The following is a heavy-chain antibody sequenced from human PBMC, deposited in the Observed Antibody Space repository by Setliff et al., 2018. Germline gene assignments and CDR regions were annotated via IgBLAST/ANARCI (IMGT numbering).Heavy chain of an antibody. CDR1: GVSISTSNW. CDR2: IYHNGIT. CDR3: GRDPHTPTVTTRGDY. D-gene: IGHD4-17*01. V-gene: IGHV4-4*02. Sequence: PSETLSLTCAVSGVSISTSNWWSWVRQPPGKGLEWIGEIYHNGITNYNPSLKSRVSISVDKSKNQVSLKLNSVTAADTAEYYCGRDPHTPTVTTRGDYWGQGTLVTVSS. J-gene: IGHJ4*02.